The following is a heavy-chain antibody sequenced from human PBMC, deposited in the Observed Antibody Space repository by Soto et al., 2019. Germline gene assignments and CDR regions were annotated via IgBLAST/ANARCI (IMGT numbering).Heavy chain of an antibody. D-gene: IGHD3-10*01. CDR1: GYSFTSYW. V-gene: IGHV5-51*01. J-gene: IGHJ6*02. CDR2: IYPGDSDT. CDR3: AGGGVRGVITRTRDYYGMDV. Sequence: GESLKISCKGSGYSFTSYWIGWVRQMPGKGLEWMGIIYPGDSDTRYSPSFQGQVTISADKSISTAYLQSSLKASDTAMYYCAGGGVRGVITRTRDYYGMDVWGQGTTVTVSS.